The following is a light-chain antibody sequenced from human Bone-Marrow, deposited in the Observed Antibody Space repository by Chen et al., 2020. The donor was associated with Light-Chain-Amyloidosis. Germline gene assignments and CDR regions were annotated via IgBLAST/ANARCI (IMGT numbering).Light chain of an antibody. CDR3: QQYGTSPLT. J-gene: IGKJ4*01. CDR2: GSS. Sequence: EIVLTQSPVTLSLSPGEGANLSCRASQTISSNYLTWYQQKFGQAPRLLIYGSSSRATGIPDRFTGSRSGTDFTLTINRLEPEDFAMYYCQQYGTSPLTFGGGTKVEIK. CDR1: QTISSNY. V-gene: IGKV3-20*01.